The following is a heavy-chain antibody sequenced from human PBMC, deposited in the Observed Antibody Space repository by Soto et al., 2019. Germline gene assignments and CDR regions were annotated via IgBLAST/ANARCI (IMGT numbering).Heavy chain of an antibody. CDR3: ARDSDSNYNDGFDI. J-gene: IGHJ3*02. V-gene: IGHV6-1*01. CDR1: GDSVASNSTA. CDR2: TYYRSQWYN. D-gene: IGHD3-10*01. Sequence: QPLSLPCVISGDSVASNSTAWNWVRQSPSRGLEWLGRTYYRSQWYNDYSLSVKGRITFNADTSKNQFSLQLRSVTPEDTAVYYWARDSDSNYNDGFDIWGQGTMGT.